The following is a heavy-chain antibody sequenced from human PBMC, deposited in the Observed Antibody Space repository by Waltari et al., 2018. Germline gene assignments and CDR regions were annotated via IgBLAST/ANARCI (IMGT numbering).Heavy chain of an antibody. CDR1: GFTFSSYS. D-gene: IGHD1-26*01. CDR3: ARDPPVMVVGVSFDY. Sequence: EVQLVESGGGLVQPGGSLRLSCAASGFTFSSYSINWVGQAPGKGLEWISYISSSSSPIYYADSVRGRFTISRDNAKNSVYLQMNSLRAEDTAVYYCARDPPVMVVGVSFDYWGQGTLVTVSS. V-gene: IGHV3-48*04. CDR2: ISSSSSPI. J-gene: IGHJ4*02.